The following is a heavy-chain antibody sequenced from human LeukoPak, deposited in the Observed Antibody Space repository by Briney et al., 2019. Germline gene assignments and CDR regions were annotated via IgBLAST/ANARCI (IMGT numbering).Heavy chain of an antibody. CDR2: ISGTGGTT. J-gene: IGHJ6*03. Sequence: GGSLRLSCAASGFTFSSYGMSWVRQDPGKGLEWVSAISGTGGTTYYADSVKGRFTISRDNSKNTLYLQMNSLRAEDTAVYYCAKNGDRGAYCSGGSCYPYYYYYMDVWGKGTTVTISS. CDR3: AKNGDRGAYCSGGSCYPYYYYYMDV. CDR1: GFTFSSYG. V-gene: IGHV3-23*01. D-gene: IGHD2-15*01.